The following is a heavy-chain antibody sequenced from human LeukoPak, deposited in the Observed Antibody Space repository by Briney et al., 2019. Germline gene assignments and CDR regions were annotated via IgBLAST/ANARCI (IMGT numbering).Heavy chain of an antibody. CDR3: ARHIGGGIEDMDV. CDR1: GGSIGTYY. V-gene: IGHV4-59*08. D-gene: IGHD3-16*02. CDR2: IYVTGN. Sequence: SENLSRTGTVSGGSIGTYYWSWVRQSPGKGLEWIGYIYVTGNRYNPYLQSRVTISVDTSRNQFFLKMSSVTAADTAVYYCARHIGGGIEDMDVWGKGTKVTVSS. J-gene: IGHJ6*03.